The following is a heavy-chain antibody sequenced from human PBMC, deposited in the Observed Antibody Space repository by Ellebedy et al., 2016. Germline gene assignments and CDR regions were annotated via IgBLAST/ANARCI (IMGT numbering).Heavy chain of an antibody. Sequence: GSLRLXCTVSGYSISSGHYWGWIRQPPGKGLEWIGSIYQGGSTYYNPSLQSRVTISVDTSKNHFSLKLSSVTPADTAVYHCARVKLLWFEDPGSDYYYGMDVWGQGTTVTVSS. CDR3: ARVKLLWFEDPGSDYYYGMDV. J-gene: IGHJ6*02. D-gene: IGHD3-10*01. CDR1: GYSISSGHY. CDR2: IYQGGST. V-gene: IGHV4-38-2*02.